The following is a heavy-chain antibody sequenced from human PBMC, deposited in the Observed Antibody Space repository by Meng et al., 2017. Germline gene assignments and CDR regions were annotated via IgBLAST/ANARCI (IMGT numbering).Heavy chain of an antibody. J-gene: IGHJ3*02. CDR1: GYSFTSYW. CDR2: IYPGDSDT. D-gene: IGHD3-22*01. Sequence: GGSLRLSCKGSGYSFTSYWIGWVRRMPGKGLAWMGIIYPGDSDTRYSPSFQGQDTISADKIISTAYLQWSSLKASDTAMYYCAQRGSGYSNDAFDIWGQGTMVTVSS. CDR3: AQRGSGYSNDAFDI. V-gene: IGHV5-51*01.